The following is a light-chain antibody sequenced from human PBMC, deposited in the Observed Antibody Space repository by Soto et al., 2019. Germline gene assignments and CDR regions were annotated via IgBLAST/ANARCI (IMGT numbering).Light chain of an antibody. J-gene: IGKJ2*01. CDR1: QSVSSY. V-gene: IGKV3-15*01. CDR3: QQYYSTPPYT. CDR2: WAS. Sequence: EIVLTQSPAPLSLSPGERATLSCRASQSVSSYLAWYQQKPGQAPRLLIYWASTRESGVPDRFSGSGSGTDFTLTISSLQAEDVAVYYCQQYYSTPPYTFGQGTKLEIK.